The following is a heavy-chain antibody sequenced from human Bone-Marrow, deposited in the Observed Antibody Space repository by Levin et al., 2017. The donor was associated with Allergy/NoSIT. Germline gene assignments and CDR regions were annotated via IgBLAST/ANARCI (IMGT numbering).Heavy chain of an antibody. Sequence: SVKVSCKASGGTFSSYAISWVRQAPGQGLEWMGRIIPILGIANYAQKFQGRVTITADKSTSTAYMELSSLRSEDTAVYYCARVTMVRGVMGYGMDVWGQGTTVTVSS. D-gene: IGHD3-10*01. V-gene: IGHV1-69*04. CDR3: ARVTMVRGVMGYGMDV. J-gene: IGHJ6*02. CDR2: IIPILGIA. CDR1: GGTFSSYA.